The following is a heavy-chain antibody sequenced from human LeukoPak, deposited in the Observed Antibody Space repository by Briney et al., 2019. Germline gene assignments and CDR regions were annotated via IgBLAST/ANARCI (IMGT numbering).Heavy chain of an antibody. V-gene: IGHV4-31*03. D-gene: IGHD3-10*01. J-gene: IGHJ4*02. CDR1: GGSISSGGYY. CDR2: IYYSGST. CDR3: ARDSSLSRGAIDY. Sequence: SQTLSLTCTVSGGSISSGGYYWSWLRQHPGKGLEWIRYIYYSGSTYYNPSLKSRVTISVDTSKNQFSLKLSSVTAADTAVYYCARDSSLSRGAIDYWGQGTLVTGSS.